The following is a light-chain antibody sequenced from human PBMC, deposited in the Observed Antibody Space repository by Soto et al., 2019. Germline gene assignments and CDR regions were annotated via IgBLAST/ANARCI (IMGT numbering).Light chain of an antibody. CDR3: QSYDSSLSGVV. Sequence: QAVVTQPPSVSGAPRQRVTISCTGSSSNIGAGYDVHWYQQLPGTAPKLLIYGNSNRPSGVPDRFSGSKSGTSASLAITGLQAEDEADYYCQSYDSSLSGVVFGGGTKVTVL. CDR1: SSNIGAGYD. CDR2: GNS. J-gene: IGLJ2*01. V-gene: IGLV1-40*01.